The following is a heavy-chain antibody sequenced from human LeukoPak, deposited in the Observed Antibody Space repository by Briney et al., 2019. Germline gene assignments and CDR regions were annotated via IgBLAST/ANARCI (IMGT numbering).Heavy chain of an antibody. V-gene: IGHV1-2*02. CDR3: AVTNYYDSSGYYMMIDY. Sequence: ASVKVSCKASGYTFTGYYMHWVRQAPGQGLEWMGWINPNSGGTNYAQKFQGRVTMTTDTSTSTAYMELRSLRSDDTAVYYCAVTNYYDSSGYYMMIDYWGQGTLVTVSS. CDR2: INPNSGGT. D-gene: IGHD3-22*01. J-gene: IGHJ4*02. CDR1: GYTFTGYY.